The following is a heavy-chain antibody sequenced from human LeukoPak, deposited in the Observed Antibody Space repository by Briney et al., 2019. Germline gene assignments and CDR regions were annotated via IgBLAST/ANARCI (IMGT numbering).Heavy chain of an antibody. CDR1: GFTFSSYD. Sequence: GGSLRLSCAASGFTFSSYDMHWVRQATGKGLEWVSSIGTAGDPYYPGSVKGRFTISRENSKNSLYLQMDPPRGGDTAVYYCTRRTYYGSGSYYYEGANSDTGMDGWGKGATVTVSS. D-gene: IGHD3-10*01. J-gene: IGHJ6*04. CDR2: IGTAGDP. CDR3: TRRTYYGSGSYYYEGANSDTGMDG. V-gene: IGHV3-13*05.